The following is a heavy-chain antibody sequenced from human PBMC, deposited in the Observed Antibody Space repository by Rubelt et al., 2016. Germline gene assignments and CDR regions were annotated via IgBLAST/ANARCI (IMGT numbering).Heavy chain of an antibody. V-gene: IGHV5-51*01. D-gene: IGHD3-10*01. CDR1: GYSFAKYW. CDR2: IFPGDPAT. Sequence: EVQLVQSGAEVKEPGESLKISCTGSGYSFAKYWIGWVRQMPGKGPEWMGIIFPGDPATRYSPSFQGQVTFSADKSSDTAYLQLNSLKTSDTAIYYCGRGTYYFESWGQGTPVTVSA. J-gene: IGHJ4*02. CDR3: GRGTYYFES.